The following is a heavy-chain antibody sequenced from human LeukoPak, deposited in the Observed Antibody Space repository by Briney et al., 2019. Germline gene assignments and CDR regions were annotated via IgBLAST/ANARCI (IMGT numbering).Heavy chain of an antibody. Sequence: SETLSLTCTVSGGSISSYYWSWIRQPPGKGLEWIAYISDIGSTNHNPSLKSRVTMSVDTSKNQFSLKLSSVTAADTAVYYCARDRSGGYYDYFDYWGQGTLVTVSS. CDR1: GGSISSYY. CDR3: ARDRSGGYYDYFDY. V-gene: IGHV4-59*12. J-gene: IGHJ4*02. D-gene: IGHD1-26*01. CDR2: ISDIGST.